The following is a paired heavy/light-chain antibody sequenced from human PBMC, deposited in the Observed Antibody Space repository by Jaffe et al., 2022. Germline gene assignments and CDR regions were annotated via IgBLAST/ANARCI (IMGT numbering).Light chain of an antibody. J-gene: IGKJ1*01. CDR2: AAS. Sequence: AIRMTQSPSSLSASTGDRVTITCRASQGISSYLAWYQQKPGKAPKLLIYAASTLQSGVPSRFSGSGSGTDFTLTISCLQSEDFATYYCQQYYSYSWTFGQGTKVEIK. V-gene: IGKV1-8*01. CDR3: QQYYSYSWT. CDR1: QGISSY.
Heavy chain of an antibody. J-gene: IGHJ6*03. Sequence: QITLKESGPTLVKPTQTLTLTCTFSGFSLSTSGVGVGWIRQPPGKALEWLALIYWNDDKRYSPSLKSRLTITKDTSKNQVVLTMTNMDPVDTATYYCAHLLHSSGWVAAYYYYYMDVWGKGTTVTVSS. V-gene: IGHV2-5*01. CDR3: AHLLHSSGWVAAYYYYYMDV. CDR2: IYWNDDK. D-gene: IGHD6-19*01. CDR1: GFSLSTSGVG.